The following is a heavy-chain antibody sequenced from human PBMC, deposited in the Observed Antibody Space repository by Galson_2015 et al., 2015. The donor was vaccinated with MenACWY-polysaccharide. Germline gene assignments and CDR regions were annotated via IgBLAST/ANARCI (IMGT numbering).Heavy chain of an antibody. CDR2: IYCTGTT. D-gene: IGHD6-19*01. V-gene: IGHV4-59*01. CDR1: GGSISSYR. J-gene: IGHJ5*02. CDR3: AGLMAGSPFGWFDP. Sequence: SETLSLTCAVSGGSISSYRWTWIRQPPGKGLEWIGYIYCTGTTKYNPPLTSRVTISVDTPKKYFSLKLSSVTAADTAVYYCAGLMAGSPFGWFDPWGQGTLVTVSS.